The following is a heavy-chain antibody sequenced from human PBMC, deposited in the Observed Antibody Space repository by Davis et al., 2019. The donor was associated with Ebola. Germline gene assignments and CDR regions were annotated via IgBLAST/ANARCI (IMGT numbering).Heavy chain of an antibody. Sequence: PSDTLSLTCSFSDGSISSHYWNWIRQPPGKGLEWLGIIYDSGRTNYNPSLKSRVAISADTSKNQFSLNLGSVTAADTAVYYCVRFGRGAYWGQGTMVTVSS. D-gene: IGHD3-16*01. CDR1: DGSISSHY. CDR3: VRFGRGAY. J-gene: IGHJ4*02. V-gene: IGHV4-59*11. CDR2: IYDSGRT.